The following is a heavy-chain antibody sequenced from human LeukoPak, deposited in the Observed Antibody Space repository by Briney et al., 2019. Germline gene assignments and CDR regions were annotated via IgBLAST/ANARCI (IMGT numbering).Heavy chain of an antibody. CDR2: IIPIFGTA. J-gene: IGHJ6*03. CDR3: AAAHCSSTSCYHYYYYYMDV. Sequence: ASVKVSCKASGGTFSSYAISWVRQAPGQGLEWMGGIIPIFGTANYAQKFQGRVTITTDESTSTAYMELSSLRSEDTAVYYCAAAHCSSTSCYHYYYYYMDVWGKGTTVTVSS. D-gene: IGHD2-2*01. CDR1: GGTFSSYA. V-gene: IGHV1-69*05.